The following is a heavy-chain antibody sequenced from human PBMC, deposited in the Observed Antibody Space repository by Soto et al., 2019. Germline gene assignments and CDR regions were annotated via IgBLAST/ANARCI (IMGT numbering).Heavy chain of an antibody. D-gene: IGHD3-16*02. CDR2: IYYSGST. Sequence: PSETLSLTCTVSGGSISSYYWSWIRQPPGKGQEWIGYIYYSGSTNYNPSLKSRVTISVDTSKNQFSLKLSSVTAADTAVYYCARGLYDYIWGSYRRSYYYYYMDVWGKGTTVTVSS. J-gene: IGHJ6*03. V-gene: IGHV4-59*01. CDR1: GGSISSYY. CDR3: ARGLYDYIWGSYRRSYYYYYMDV.